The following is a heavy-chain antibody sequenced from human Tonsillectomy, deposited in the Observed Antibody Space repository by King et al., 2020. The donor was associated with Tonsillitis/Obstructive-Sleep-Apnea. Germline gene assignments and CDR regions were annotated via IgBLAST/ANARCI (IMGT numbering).Heavy chain of an antibody. CDR3: ARGSDCTGGVCYTSSWFDP. Sequence: QVQLQQWGAGLLKPSETLSLTCAVYGGSFSGYYWSWLRQPPGKGLEWIGEVNHIGSTNYNPSLKSRVTISIDTSKNQFSLKLSSVTAADTAVYYCARGSDCTGGVCYTSSWFDPWGQGTLVTVSS. V-gene: IGHV4-34*01. CDR1: GGSFSGYY. D-gene: IGHD2-8*02. J-gene: IGHJ5*02. CDR2: VNHIGST.